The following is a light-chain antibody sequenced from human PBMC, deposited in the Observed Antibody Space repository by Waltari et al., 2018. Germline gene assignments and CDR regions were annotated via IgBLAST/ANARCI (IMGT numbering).Light chain of an antibody. Sequence: EIVITQSPATLSVSPGERAALSCRASQSVSSDLAWFQQKPGQAPRLLIHGTSTRATGIPARFSGSGSGTEFTLTISSLQSEDSAVYFCQQYNDWPPYTFGQGTKLEIK. CDR3: QQYNDWPPYT. CDR2: GTS. V-gene: IGKV3-15*01. CDR1: QSVSSD. J-gene: IGKJ2*01.